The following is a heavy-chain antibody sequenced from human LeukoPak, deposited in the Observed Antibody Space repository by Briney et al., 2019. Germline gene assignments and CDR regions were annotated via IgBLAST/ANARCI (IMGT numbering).Heavy chain of an antibody. V-gene: IGHV1-18*04. D-gene: IGHD6-19*01. Sequence: ASVKVSCKASGYTFTSYGISCVRQAPGQGLEWMGWISAYNGNTNYAQKLQGRVTMTTDTSTSTAHMELRSLRSDDTAVYYCARDGYSSGWYGIDYWGQGTLVTVSS. CDR2: ISAYNGNT. CDR3: ARDGYSSGWYGIDY. CDR1: GYTFTSYG. J-gene: IGHJ4*02.